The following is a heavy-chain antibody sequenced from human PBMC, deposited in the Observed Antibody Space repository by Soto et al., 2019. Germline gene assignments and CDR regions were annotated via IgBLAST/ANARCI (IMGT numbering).Heavy chain of an antibody. J-gene: IGHJ5*02. Sequence: QVQLVQSGAEVKKPGASVKVSCKASGYTFTSYGISWVRQAPGQGLEWMGWISAYNVNTNYAQKLQGRVTMTTDTSTSTAYMELRSLRSDDTAVYYGARSVGGYCSSTSCPDVVDNWFDPWGKGTLVTVSS. CDR1: GYTFTSYG. CDR3: ARSVGGYCSSTSCPDVVDNWFDP. CDR2: ISAYNVNT. D-gene: IGHD2-2*01. V-gene: IGHV1-18*01.